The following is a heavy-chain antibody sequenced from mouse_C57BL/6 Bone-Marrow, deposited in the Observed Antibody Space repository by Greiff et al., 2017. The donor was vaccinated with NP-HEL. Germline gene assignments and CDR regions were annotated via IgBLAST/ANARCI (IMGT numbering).Heavy chain of an antibody. J-gene: IGHJ3*01. CDR2: IWRGGST. V-gene: IGHV2-5*01. D-gene: IGHD2-2*01. CDR1: GFSFTSYG. Sequence: QVQLQQSGPGLVQPSQCLSITCTVSGFSFTSYGVHWVRQSPGKGLEWLGVIWRGGSTDYNAAFMSRLSITKDNPKSHGFVKMDSLQADDTAIYDCAKMVKAYWGQGTLVTVSA. CDR3: AKMVKAY.